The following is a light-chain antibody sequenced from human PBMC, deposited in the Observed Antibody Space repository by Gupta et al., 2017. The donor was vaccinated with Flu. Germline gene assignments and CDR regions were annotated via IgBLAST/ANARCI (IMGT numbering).Light chain of an antibody. CDR1: QTVSSS. CDR2: GAS. Sequence: DIQMPQSPSPLSASVGDRVTITCRASQTVSSSLNWYQQKPGTAPRLLIYGASILQSGVPSRFSGSGSGSDFTLTISSLQPEDFATYFCLQSYMNPRTFGHGTRVDLK. V-gene: IGKV1-39*01. J-gene: IGKJ3*01. CDR3: LQSYMNPRT.